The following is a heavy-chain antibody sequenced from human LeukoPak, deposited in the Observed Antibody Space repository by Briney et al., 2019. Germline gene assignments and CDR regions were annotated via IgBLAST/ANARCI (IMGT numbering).Heavy chain of an antibody. Sequence: SETLSLTCAVYGGSFSGYYWSWIRQPPGKGLEWIGEINYSGSTNYNPSLKSRVTISVDTSKNQFSLKLSSVTAADTAVYYCARRITMVRGVIDWFDPWGQGTLVTVSS. CDR3: ARRITMVRGVIDWFDP. D-gene: IGHD3-10*01. J-gene: IGHJ5*02. CDR2: INYSGST. V-gene: IGHV4-34*01. CDR1: GGSFSGYY.